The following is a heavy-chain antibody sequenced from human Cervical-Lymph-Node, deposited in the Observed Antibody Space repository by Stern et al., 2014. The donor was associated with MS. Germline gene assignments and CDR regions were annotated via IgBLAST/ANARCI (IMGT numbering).Heavy chain of an antibody. CDR3: AKDLKLGIVGTPYLDL. CDR2: ISWDSGGE. J-gene: IGHJ2*01. Sequence: QLVESGGGLVQPGRSLRLSCAASGFTFDDYAMHWVRQAPGKGLEWVSHISWDSGGEGYADSVKGRFTISRDNAKNSLFLQMNSLRPEDTALYYCAKDLKLGIVGTPYLDLWGRGTLVTVSS. D-gene: IGHD7-27*01. V-gene: IGHV3-9*01. CDR1: GFTFDDYA.